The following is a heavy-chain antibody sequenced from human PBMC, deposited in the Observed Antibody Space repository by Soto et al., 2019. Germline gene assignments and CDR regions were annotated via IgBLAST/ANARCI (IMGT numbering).Heavy chain of an antibody. Sequence: GGSLRLSCAASGFTFSSYGMHWVRQAPGKGLEWVAVISYDGSNKYYADSVKGRFTISRDNSKNTLYLQMNSLRAEDTAVYYCAKPYYDSSGDDDYWGQGTLAIVST. D-gene: IGHD3-22*01. CDR3: AKPYYDSSGDDDY. V-gene: IGHV3-30*18. CDR1: GFTFSSYG. J-gene: IGHJ4*02. CDR2: ISYDGSNK.